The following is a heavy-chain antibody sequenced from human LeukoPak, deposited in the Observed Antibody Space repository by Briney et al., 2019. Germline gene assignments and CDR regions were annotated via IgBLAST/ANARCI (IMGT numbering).Heavy chain of an antibody. CDR2: IKQDRSEK. V-gene: IGHV3-7*01. J-gene: IGHJ5*02. D-gene: IGHD5-12*01. CDR3: ASSVARPGWFDP. Sequence: GGSLRLSCAASGFTFTNYWMSWVRQAPGKGLELVANIKQDRSEKYYVDSVKGRFTISRDNAKKSLYLQMNSLRAEDTAVYYCASSVARPGWFDPWGQGTLVTVSS. CDR1: GFTFTNYW.